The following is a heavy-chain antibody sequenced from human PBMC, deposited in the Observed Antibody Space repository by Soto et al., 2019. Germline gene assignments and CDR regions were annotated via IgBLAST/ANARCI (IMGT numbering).Heavy chain of an antibody. CDR2: IDPSDSYT. Sequence: RESLKISCKGSGYSFTSYWISWVRQMPGKGLEWMGRIDPSDSYTNYSPSFQGHVTISADKSISTAYLQWSSLKASDTAMYYCARWAMAGQAFDYWGQGTLVPVCS. D-gene: IGHD5-18*01. CDR1: GYSFTSYW. J-gene: IGHJ4*02. V-gene: IGHV5-10-1*01. CDR3: ARWAMAGQAFDY.